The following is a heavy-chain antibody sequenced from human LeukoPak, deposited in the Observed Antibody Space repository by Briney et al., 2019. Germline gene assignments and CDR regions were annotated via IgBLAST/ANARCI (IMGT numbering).Heavy chain of an antibody. CDR1: GFTFSSFT. CDR2: ISLGNSTM. V-gene: IGHV3-48*02. Sequence: PGGSLRLSCAASGFTFSSFTMNWARQVPGKGLEWISYISLGNSTMFYADSVKGRFTISRDNAKNSLYLQMNSLRDDATAVYYCARVGNGRSWDYWGQGTLVSVSS. CDR3: ARVGNGRSWDY. D-gene: IGHD2-15*01. J-gene: IGHJ4*02.